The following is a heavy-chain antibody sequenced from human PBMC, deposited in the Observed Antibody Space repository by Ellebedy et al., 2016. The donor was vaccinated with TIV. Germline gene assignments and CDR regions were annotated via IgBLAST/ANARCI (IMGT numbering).Heavy chain of an antibody. CDR1: GFTFNTYS. V-gene: IGHV3-48*04. J-gene: IGHJ4*02. CDR2: ISSSSSTI. Sequence: GGSLRLSCAASGFTFNTYSMNWVRQAPGKGLEWISFISSSSSTIYYADSVKGRFTISRDNAKNSLYLQMNSLRAEDTDVYYCARGGALDYWGQGTPVTVSS. CDR3: ARGGALDY.